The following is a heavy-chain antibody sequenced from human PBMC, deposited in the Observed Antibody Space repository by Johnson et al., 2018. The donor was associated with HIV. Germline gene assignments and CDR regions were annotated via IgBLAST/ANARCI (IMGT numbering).Heavy chain of an antibody. D-gene: IGHD3-16*01. V-gene: IGHV3-30-3*01. J-gene: IGHJ3*02. CDR2: ISYDGSNK. CDR3: ARDPRLGELKIDRRGYAFDI. Sequence: QVQLVESGGGVVQPGRSLRLSCAASGFTFSSYAMHWVRQAPGKGLEWVAVISYDGSNKYYADSVKGRFTISRDISKNTLYLQMNSLRAEDTAVYYCARDPRLGELKIDRRGYAFDIWGQGTMVTVSS. CDR1: GFTFSSYA.